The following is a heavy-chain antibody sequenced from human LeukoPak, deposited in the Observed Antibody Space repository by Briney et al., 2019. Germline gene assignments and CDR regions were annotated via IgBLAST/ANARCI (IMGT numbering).Heavy chain of an antibody. CDR3: VRDFGDRYDIFDI. CDR2: VNPRGNER. CDR1: GITFNKYW. D-gene: IGHD3-9*01. V-gene: IGHV3-7*01. J-gene: IGHJ3*02. Sequence: PGGSLRLSCVASGITFNKYWMIWVRQTPGKGLEGVANVNPRGNERHYMDSVEGRFTISRDNAKNTLYLQMNSLRTEDAAVYYCVRDFGDRYDIFDIWGQGTMVTVSS.